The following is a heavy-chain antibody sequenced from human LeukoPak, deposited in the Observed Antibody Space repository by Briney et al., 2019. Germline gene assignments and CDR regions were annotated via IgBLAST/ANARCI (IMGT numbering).Heavy chain of an antibody. Sequence: ASVKVSCKASGYTFTSYGISWVRQAPGQGLEWMGWISAYNGNTNYAQKFQGRVTITADESTSTAYMELSSLRSEDTAVYYCARVPLGPYYDILTGYYNGAFDIWGQGTMVTVSS. CDR3: ARVPLGPYYDILTGYYNGAFDI. V-gene: IGHV1-18*01. CDR2: ISAYNGNT. J-gene: IGHJ3*02. CDR1: GYTFTSYG. D-gene: IGHD3-9*01.